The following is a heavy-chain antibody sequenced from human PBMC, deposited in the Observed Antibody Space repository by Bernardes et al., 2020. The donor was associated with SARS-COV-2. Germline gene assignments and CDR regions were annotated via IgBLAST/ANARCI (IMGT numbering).Heavy chain of an antibody. J-gene: IGHJ5*02. D-gene: IGHD3-16*01. Sequence: SETLSLTCTVSVGSIMGSNYYWAWVRQPPGKGLEWIGSVFYSGSAYYNPSLKSRVTISVDTSKNQYSLFLNSVTASDTAVYYCATLLIGSWGQGALVTVSS. CDR3: ATLLIGS. CDR1: VGSIMGSNYY. V-gene: IGHV4-39*01. CDR2: VFYSGSA.